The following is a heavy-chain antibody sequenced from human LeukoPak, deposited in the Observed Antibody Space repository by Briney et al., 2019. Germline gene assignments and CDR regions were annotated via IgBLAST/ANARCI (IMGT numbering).Heavy chain of an antibody. CDR3: AVGLGTFDY. Sequence: SETLSLTCTVSGGSISSSSYYWGWIRQPPGKGLKWIGSIYYSGSTYYNPSLKSRATISVDTSKNQFSLKLSSVTAADTAVYYCAVGLGTFDYWGQGTLVTVSS. V-gene: IGHV4-39*01. CDR2: IYYSGST. J-gene: IGHJ4*02. CDR1: GGSISSSSYY. D-gene: IGHD7-27*01.